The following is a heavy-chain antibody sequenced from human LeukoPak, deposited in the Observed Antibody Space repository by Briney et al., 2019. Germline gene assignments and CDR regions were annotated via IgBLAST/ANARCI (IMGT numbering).Heavy chain of an antibody. CDR3: ARTYSTSTAYDAFDI. CDR1: GYSISSGYY. V-gene: IGHV4-38-2*02. Sequence: SETLSLTCSVSGYSISSGYYWGWIRQPPGKGLEWIGSIYHSGNTYYNPSLKSRVTISVDASKNQFSLNLSSVTAADTAVYYCARTYSTSTAYDAFDIWGQGTMVTVSS. J-gene: IGHJ3*02. CDR2: IYHSGNT. D-gene: IGHD6-6*01.